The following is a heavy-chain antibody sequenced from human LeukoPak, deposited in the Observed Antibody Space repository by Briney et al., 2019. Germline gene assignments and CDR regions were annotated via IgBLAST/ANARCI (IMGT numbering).Heavy chain of an antibody. J-gene: IGHJ4*02. CDR3: ARRAGAYSHPYDY. CDR2: ISISSSII. D-gene: IGHD4/OR15-4a*01. V-gene: IGHV3-48*01. CDR1: GFTFSSYS. Sequence: PGGSLRLSCAASGFTFSSYSMNWVRQAPGKGLEWISYISISSSIIYYADSVKGRFTISRDNVKNSLYLQMNSLRAEDTAVYYCARRAGAYSHPYDYWGQGTLVTVSS.